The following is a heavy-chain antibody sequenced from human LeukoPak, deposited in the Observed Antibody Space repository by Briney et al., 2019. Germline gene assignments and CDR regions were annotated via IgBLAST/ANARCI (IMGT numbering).Heavy chain of an antibody. CDR1: GFTFSSYS. Sequence: GSLRLSCAASGFTFSSYSMNWVRQPPGKGLEWIGEINHSGSTNYNPSLKSRVTISVDTSKNQFSLKLSSVTAADTAVYYCARRSSSWSFDYWGQGTLVTVSS. V-gene: IGHV4-34*01. CDR2: INHSGST. J-gene: IGHJ4*02. D-gene: IGHD6-13*01. CDR3: ARRSSSWSFDY.